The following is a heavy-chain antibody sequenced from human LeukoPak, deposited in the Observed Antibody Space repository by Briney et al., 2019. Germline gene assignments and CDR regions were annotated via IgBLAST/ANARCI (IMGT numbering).Heavy chain of an antibody. D-gene: IGHD5-18*01. V-gene: IGHV3-33*06. Sequence: GGSLRPSCAASGFTFSSYGMHWVRQAPGKGLEWVAVIWYDGSNKYYADSVKGRFTISRDNSKNTLYLQMNSLRAEDTGVYYCAKDGDTYYFDYWGQGTLVTVSS. J-gene: IGHJ4*02. CDR3: AKDGDTYYFDY. CDR2: IWYDGSNK. CDR1: GFTFSSYG.